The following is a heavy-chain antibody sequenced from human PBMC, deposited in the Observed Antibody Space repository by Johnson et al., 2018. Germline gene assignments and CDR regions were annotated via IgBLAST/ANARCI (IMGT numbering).Heavy chain of an antibody. CDR2: ISGSGGST. V-gene: IGHV3-23*04. CDR1: GFTFSNDA. D-gene: IGHD1-14*01. J-gene: IGHJ1*01. Sequence: VRLVETGGGLVQPGGSLRLSCAASGFTFSNDAMSWVRQAPGKGLEWVSAISGSGGSTYYADSVKGRVTISRDNSKNTLYLQRNSLRAEDTAVYYCAKDFMTTAAEYFQHWGQGTLVTVSS. CDR3: AKDFMTTAAEYFQH.